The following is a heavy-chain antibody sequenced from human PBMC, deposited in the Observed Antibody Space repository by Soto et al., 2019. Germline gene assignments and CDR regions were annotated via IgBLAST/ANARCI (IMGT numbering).Heavy chain of an antibody. Sequence: GGSLRLSCAASGFTFSSYAMSWVRQAPGKGLEWVSAISGSGGSTYYADSVKGRFTISRDNSKNTLYLQMNSLRAEDTAVYYCAKMGAAAGTGEYYFDYWGQGTLVTVSS. D-gene: IGHD6-13*01. V-gene: IGHV3-23*01. CDR2: ISGSGGST. J-gene: IGHJ4*02. CDR3: AKMGAAAGTGEYYFDY. CDR1: GFTFSSYA.